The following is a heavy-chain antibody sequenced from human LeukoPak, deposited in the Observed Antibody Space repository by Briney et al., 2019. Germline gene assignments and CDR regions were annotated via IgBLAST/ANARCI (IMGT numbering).Heavy chain of an antibody. Sequence: GGSLRLSCAVSGFTCSSCWMNWVRQAPGKGLEWVATVNEDGTAKFYVDSVKGRFTIFRDNTRSSLDLQMNSLTVEDTAMYYCEAPATAWGQGTLVTVSS. J-gene: IGHJ5*02. CDR1: GFTCSSCW. CDR2: VNEDGTAK. V-gene: IGHV3-7*01. CDR3: EAPATA.